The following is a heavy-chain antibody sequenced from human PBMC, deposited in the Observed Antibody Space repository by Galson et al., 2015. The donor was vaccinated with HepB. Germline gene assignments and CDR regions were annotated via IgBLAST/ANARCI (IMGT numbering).Heavy chain of an antibody. D-gene: IGHD3-10*01. J-gene: IGHJ4*02. CDR2: IKSKTDGGTT. Sequence: SLRLSCAASGFTFSNAWMNWVRQAPGKGLEWVGRIKSKTDGGTTDYAAPVKGRFTISRDDSKNTLYLQMNSLKTEDTAVYYCTTAHDYYGSGSYYYWGQGTLVTVSS. CDR1: GFTFSNAW. V-gene: IGHV3-15*07. CDR3: TTAHDYYGSGSYYY.